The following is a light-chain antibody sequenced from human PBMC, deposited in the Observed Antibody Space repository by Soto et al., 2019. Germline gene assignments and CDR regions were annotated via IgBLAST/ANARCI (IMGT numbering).Light chain of an antibody. CDR3: QQEFT. CDR1: QSVSSSY. V-gene: IGKV3-20*01. CDR2: GAS. J-gene: IGKJ3*01. Sequence: EIVLTQSPGTLSLSPGERATLSCRASQSVSSSYLAWYQQKPGQAPRLLIYGASSRATGIPDRFSGSGSGTDFTLTISRLEPEDFAVYYCQQEFTFGPGTKVDIQ.